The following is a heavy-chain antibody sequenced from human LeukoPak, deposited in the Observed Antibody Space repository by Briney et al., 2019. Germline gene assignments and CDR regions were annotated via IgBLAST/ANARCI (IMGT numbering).Heavy chain of an antibody. CDR3: ARVGSSWYEDY. Sequence: PGGSLRLPCAASGFTFSRYSMNWVRQAPGKGLEWVSSISSSGSYIYYADSVKGRFTISRDNAKSSLYLQMNSLRAEDTAVYYCARVGSSWYEDYWGQGTLVTVSS. V-gene: IGHV3-21*01. CDR1: GFTFSRYS. CDR2: ISSSGSYI. J-gene: IGHJ4*02. D-gene: IGHD6-13*01.